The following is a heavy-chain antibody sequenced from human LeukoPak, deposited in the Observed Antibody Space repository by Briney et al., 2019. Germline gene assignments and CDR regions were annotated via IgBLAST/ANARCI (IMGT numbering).Heavy chain of an antibody. CDR2: IDHSGNT. V-gene: IGHV4-34*01. CDR1: GGSFSGYY. J-gene: IGHJ5*02. CDR3: VRRAGYLDL. D-gene: IGHD5-18*01. Sequence: SETLSLTCAVYGGSFSGYYWSWIRQPPGNGLEWIGSIDHSGNTYYNASLRSRVAISVDTSKNQLSLKLTSVTAADTAVYYCVRRAGYLDLWGQGTQVTVSS.